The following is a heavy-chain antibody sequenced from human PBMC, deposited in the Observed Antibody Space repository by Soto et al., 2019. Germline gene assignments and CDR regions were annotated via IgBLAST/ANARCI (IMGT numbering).Heavy chain of an antibody. CDR2: IKSQTDGGAT. D-gene: IGHD1-7*01. Sequence: EVQLVESGGGLVKPGGSLRLSCGVSGLTFSNAWMTWVRQAPGKGLEWVGRIKSQTDGGATATPVKGRFTISRDDSKNTLYLQMTSLKTEDTAVYYCATASYNGNSDWYFDLWGRGTLVTVSS. J-gene: IGHJ2*01. CDR1: GLTFSNAW. V-gene: IGHV3-15*05. CDR3: ATASYNGNSDWYFDL.